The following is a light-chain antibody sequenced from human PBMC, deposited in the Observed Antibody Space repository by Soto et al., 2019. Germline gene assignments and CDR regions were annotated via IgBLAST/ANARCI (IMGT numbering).Light chain of an antibody. J-gene: IGKJ1*01. CDR2: GAS. Sequence: EIVMTQSPATLSVSPGEGATLSCRASQGLTTKLAWYQQKPGQAPRLLIYGASTRATGIPARFSGSGSGTGFTLTISSLQSEDFAVYYCQQYNTWPRTFGQGTKVDIK. V-gene: IGKV3-15*01. CDR1: QGLTTK. CDR3: QQYNTWPRT.